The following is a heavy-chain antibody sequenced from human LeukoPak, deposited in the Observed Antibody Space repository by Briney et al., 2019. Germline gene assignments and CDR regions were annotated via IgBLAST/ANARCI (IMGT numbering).Heavy chain of an antibody. CDR2: ISGSGGST. CDR1: GGSINNYY. V-gene: IGHV3-23*01. Sequence: ETLSLTCTVSGGSINNYYWSWIRQPPGKGLEWVSAISGSGGSTYYADSVKGRFTISRDNSKNTLYLQMNSLRAEDTAVYYCAKAASEYSNYGDWFDPWGQGTLVTVSS. J-gene: IGHJ5*02. D-gene: IGHD4-11*01. CDR3: AKAASEYSNYGDWFDP.